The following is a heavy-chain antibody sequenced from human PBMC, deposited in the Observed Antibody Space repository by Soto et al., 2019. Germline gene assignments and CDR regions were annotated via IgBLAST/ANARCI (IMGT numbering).Heavy chain of an antibody. CDR2: INTGNGNT. V-gene: IGHV1-3*04. CDR1: GYDFSTYA. Sequence: VASVKVSCKASGYDFSTYALLWVRQAPGQGLEWMGWINTGNGNTKYSQKFQGRVTMTRDTSASTAFLELSSLKSEDTAVYYCAGTGERITIFGVAFREDWFDPWGQGTLVTVSS. CDR3: AGTGERITIFGVAFREDWFDP. D-gene: IGHD3-3*01. J-gene: IGHJ5*02.